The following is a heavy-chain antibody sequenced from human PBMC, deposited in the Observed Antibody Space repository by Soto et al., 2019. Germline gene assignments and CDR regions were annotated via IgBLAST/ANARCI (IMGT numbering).Heavy chain of an antibody. Sequence: SETLSLTCTVSGGSISSSSYYWGWIRQPPGKGLEWIGSIYYSGSTYYNPSLKSRVTISVDTSKNQFSLKLSSVTAADTAVYYCSRDYEYHIAAAEFDYWGQGTLVTVSS. J-gene: IGHJ4*02. CDR1: GGSISSSSYY. CDR3: SRDYEYHIAAAEFDY. D-gene: IGHD6-13*01. CDR2: IYYSGST. V-gene: IGHV4-39*02.